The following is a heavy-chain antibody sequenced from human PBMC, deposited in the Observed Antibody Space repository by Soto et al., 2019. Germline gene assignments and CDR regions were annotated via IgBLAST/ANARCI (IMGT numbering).Heavy chain of an antibody. CDR3: ARDRGWLQLGGYNWFDP. V-gene: IGHV4-61*01. D-gene: IGHD5-12*01. CDR2: IYYSGST. J-gene: IGHJ5*02. CDR1: GGSVSSGSYY. Sequence: QVQLQESGPGLVKPSETLSLTCTVSGGSVSSGSYYWSWIRQPPGKGLEWIGYIYYSGSTNYNPPLKSRVTISVDTSTNQFSLKLSSVTAADTAVYYCARDRGWLQLGGYNWFDPWGQGTLVTVSS.